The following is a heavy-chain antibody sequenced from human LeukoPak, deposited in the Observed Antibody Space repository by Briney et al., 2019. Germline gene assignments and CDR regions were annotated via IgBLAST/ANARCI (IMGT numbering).Heavy chain of an antibody. CDR3: ARQLYEIDI. CDR1: GGSFSGYY. D-gene: IGHD2-2*02. J-gene: IGHJ3*02. CDR2: INHSGST. Sequence: SSETLSLTCAVYGGSFSGYYWSWIRQPPGKGLEWIGEINHSGSTNYNPSLKSRVTISVDTSKNQFSLKLSSVTAADTAVYYCARQLYEIDIWGQGTMVTVSS. V-gene: IGHV4-34*01.